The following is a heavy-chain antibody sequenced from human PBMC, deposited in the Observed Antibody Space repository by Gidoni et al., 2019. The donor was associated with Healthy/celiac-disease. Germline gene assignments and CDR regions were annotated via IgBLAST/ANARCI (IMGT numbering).Heavy chain of an antibody. J-gene: IGHJ3*02. CDR3: ARGGGEGWNYEDAFDI. Sequence: QLQSSPPVLVHPSATLSPTCIAAGCFISSYYWSWFRQPPGKGLEWIGYIYYSGSTNYNPSLKSRVTISVDTSKNQFSLKLSSVTAADTAVYYCARGGGEGWNYEDAFDIWGQGTMVTVSS. CDR1: GCFISSYY. CDR2: IYYSGST. D-gene: IGHD1-7*01. V-gene: IGHV4-59*07.